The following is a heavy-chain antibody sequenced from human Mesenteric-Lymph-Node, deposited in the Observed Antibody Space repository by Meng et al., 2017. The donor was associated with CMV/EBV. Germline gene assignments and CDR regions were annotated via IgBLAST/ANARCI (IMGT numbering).Heavy chain of an antibody. CDR1: GGSFSGYY. V-gene: IGHV4-34*01. D-gene: IGHD3-3*01. Sequence: SQTLSLTCAVYGGSFSGYYWSWIRQPPGKGLEWIGEINHSGSTNYNPSLKSRVTISVDTSKNQFSLKLSSVTAADTAVYYCASGKITIFGFDYWGQGTLVTVSS. CDR3: ASGKITIFGFDY. J-gene: IGHJ4*02. CDR2: INHSGST.